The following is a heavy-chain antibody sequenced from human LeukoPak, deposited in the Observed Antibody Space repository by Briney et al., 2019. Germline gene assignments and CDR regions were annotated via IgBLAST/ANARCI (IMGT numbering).Heavy chain of an antibody. CDR2: ITWNSGSI. CDR1: GFTFDDYA. V-gene: IGHV3-9*01. Sequence: GRSLRLSCAASGFTFDDYAMHWVRQAPGRGLEWVSGITWNSGSIGYADSVKGRFTISRDNAKNSLYLQMSNLRAEDTAVYFCARGGGLDVWGQGATVTVSS. CDR3: ARGGGLDV. D-gene: IGHD3-16*01. J-gene: IGHJ6*02.